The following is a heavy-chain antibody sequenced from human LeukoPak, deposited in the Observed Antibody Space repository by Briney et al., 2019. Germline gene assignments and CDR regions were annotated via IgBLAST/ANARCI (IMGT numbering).Heavy chain of an antibody. CDR1: GFTFSSYE. Sequence: GGSLRLSCAASGFTFSSYEMNWVRQAPGKGLEWVSYISSSGSTIYYADSVKGRFTISRDNAKNSLYLQMNSLRAEDTAVYYCARGGYDILTGYSGPDYWGQGTLVTVSS. CDR2: ISSSGSTI. V-gene: IGHV3-48*03. CDR3: ARGGYDILTGYSGPDY. J-gene: IGHJ4*02. D-gene: IGHD3-9*01.